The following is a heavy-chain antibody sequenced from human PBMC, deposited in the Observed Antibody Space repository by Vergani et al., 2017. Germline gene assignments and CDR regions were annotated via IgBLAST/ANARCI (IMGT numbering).Heavy chain of an antibody. Sequence: LEESGGGSVKPGGSLRLSCAASGFKFSDHYMSWIRQAPGKGLEWVSHISPGASTVSYTDSVTGRFTVSRDNDNNSLTLDMTTLRVEDTAVYYCAKNPRISTTRHYCAMDVWGQGTTVTVSS. J-gene: IGHJ6*02. V-gene: IGHV3-11*04. D-gene: IGHD2-15*01. CDR1: GFKFSDHY. CDR3: AKNPRISTTRHYCAMDV. CDR2: ISPGASTV.